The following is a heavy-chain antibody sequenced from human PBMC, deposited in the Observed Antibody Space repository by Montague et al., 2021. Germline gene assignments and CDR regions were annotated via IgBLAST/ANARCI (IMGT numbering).Heavy chain of an antibody. V-gene: IGHV4-39*01. J-gene: IGHJ4*03. Sequence: SETLSLTCTVSGGAISSSSHYWGWIRQPPGKGLEWIGNDFYRGNTYYNPSLKSRLTISVDTSKNQFSLKLNSVTAADTAVYYCARTPGDADTPFDSWGLGTMVTVSS. CDR2: DFYRGNT. D-gene: IGHD7-27*01. CDR3: ARTPGDADTPFDS. CDR1: GGAISSSSHY.